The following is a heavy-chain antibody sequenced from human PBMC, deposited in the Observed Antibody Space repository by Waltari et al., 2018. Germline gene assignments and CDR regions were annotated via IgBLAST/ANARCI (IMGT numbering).Heavy chain of an antibody. CDR2: ISGSGGST. CDR3: ATRGVQLERRKLYNVDY. D-gene: IGHD1-1*01. Sequence: EVQLVESGGGLVQPGGSLRLSCAASGFTFSSYAMSWVRQAPGKGLEWVSAISGSGGSTYYADSVKGRFTISRDNSKNTLYLQMNSLRAEDTAVYYCATRGVQLERRKLYNVDYWGQGTLVTVSS. CDR1: GFTFSSYA. J-gene: IGHJ4*02. V-gene: IGHV3-23*04.